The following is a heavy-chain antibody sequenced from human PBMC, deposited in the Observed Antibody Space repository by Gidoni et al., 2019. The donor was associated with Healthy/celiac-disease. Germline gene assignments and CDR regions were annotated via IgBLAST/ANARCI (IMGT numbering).Heavy chain of an antibody. V-gene: IGHV1-69*01. D-gene: IGHD2-2*01. CDR2: IIPIYGTA. J-gene: IGHJ6*02. CDR3: ASRGGPAANDYYYGMDV. Sequence: QVQLVQSGAEEDRPGSSVKVFFKDAGGPFCCNPVSRVRQAPGIGLMWMGGIIPIYGTASYAKKFEDRVTTTANESTSTTYMELSSLNCADTAVYYCASRGGPAANDYYYGMDVWGQGTTVTVSS. CDR1: GGPFCCNP.